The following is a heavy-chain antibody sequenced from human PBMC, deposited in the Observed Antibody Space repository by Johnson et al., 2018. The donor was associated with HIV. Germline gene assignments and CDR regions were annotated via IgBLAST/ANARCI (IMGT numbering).Heavy chain of an antibody. V-gene: IGHV3-30-3*02. D-gene: IGHD2-2*01. CDR3: AKTAAADAFDI. Sequence: QVQLVESGGGVVQPGRSLRLACPVSGFIFTNFAMHWVRQAPGKGLEWVAVVSYDGSTEFYADSVRGRFTISRDNSKNTLYLQMNSLRAEDTAVYYCAKTAAADAFDIWGQGTMVTVSS. CDR2: VSYDGSTE. J-gene: IGHJ3*02. CDR1: GFIFTNFA.